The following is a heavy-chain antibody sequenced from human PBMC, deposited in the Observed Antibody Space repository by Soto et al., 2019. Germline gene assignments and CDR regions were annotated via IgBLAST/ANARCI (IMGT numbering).Heavy chain of an antibody. CDR1: GYTFTNYA. Sequence: ASVKVSCKASGYTFTNYAMHWVRQAPGQRPEWMGWTHAGDGNTKFSQNFQGRVTFTRDTSANTAHMELSSLRSEDTAVYYCAFGTDYFHYWGQGTLVTVSS. CDR2: THAGDGNT. V-gene: IGHV1-3*01. J-gene: IGHJ1*01. D-gene: IGHD3-16*01. CDR3: AFGTDYFHY.